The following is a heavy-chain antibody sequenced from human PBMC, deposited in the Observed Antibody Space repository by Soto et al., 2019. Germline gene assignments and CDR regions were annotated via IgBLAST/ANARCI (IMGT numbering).Heavy chain of an antibody. J-gene: IGHJ4*02. CDR1: GFTFSSYS. D-gene: IGHD3-10*01. Sequence: PGGSLRLSCAASGFTFSSYSMNWVRQAPGKGLEWVSYISSSSSYIYYADSVKGRFTISRDNAKNSLYLQMNSLRAEDTAVYYCARKVPRFGELLLNYFDYWGQGTLVTVSS. CDR3: ARKVPRFGELLLNYFDY. V-gene: IGHV3-21*01. CDR2: ISSSSSYI.